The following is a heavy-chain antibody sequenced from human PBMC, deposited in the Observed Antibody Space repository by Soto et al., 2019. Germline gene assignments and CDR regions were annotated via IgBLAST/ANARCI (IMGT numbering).Heavy chain of an antibody. V-gene: IGHV1-18*04. CDR3: ARYYAFWSGYYTGYGMDV. CDR2: ISAYNGNT. CDR1: GYTFTSYG. J-gene: IGHJ6*02. Sequence: ASVKVSCKASGYTFTSYGISWVRQAPGQGLEWMGWISAYNGNTNYAQKLQGRVTMTTDTSTSTAYMELRSLRSDDTAVYYCARYYAFWSGYYTGYGMDVWGQGPRSPSP. D-gene: IGHD3-3*01.